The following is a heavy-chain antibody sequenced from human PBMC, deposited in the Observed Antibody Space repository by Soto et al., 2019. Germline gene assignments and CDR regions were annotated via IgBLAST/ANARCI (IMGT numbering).Heavy chain of an antibody. CDR1: GFDFSDFH. CDR2: ISSSLGHT. CDR3: AANWNFGLNF. D-gene: IGHD1-1*01. V-gene: IGHV3-11*03. J-gene: IGHJ4*02. Sequence: GGALRLSCVASGFDFSDFHISWVRQAPGKGLEWISYISSSLGHTDYAESVKGRFTISRDNAKSSVFLEMSDLRSDDTAVYYCAANWNFGLNFWGQGTLVTVSS.